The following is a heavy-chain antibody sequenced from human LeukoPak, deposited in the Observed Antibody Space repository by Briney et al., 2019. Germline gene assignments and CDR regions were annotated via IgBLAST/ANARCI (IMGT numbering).Heavy chain of an antibody. D-gene: IGHD3-9*01. CDR2: IYYSGST. J-gene: IGHJ6*03. CDR1: GGSISSYY. Sequence: SETLSLACTVSGGSISSYYWSWIRQPPGKGLEWIGYIYYSGSTNYNPSLKSRVTISVDTSKNPFSLKLSSVTAADTAVYYCARRDYDILTGYSYYYMDVWGKGTTVTVSS. V-gene: IGHV4-59*08. CDR3: ARRDYDILTGYSYYYMDV.